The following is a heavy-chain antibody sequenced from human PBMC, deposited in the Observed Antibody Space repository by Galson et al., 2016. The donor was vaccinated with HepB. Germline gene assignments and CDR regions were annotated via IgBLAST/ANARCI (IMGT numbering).Heavy chain of an antibody. CDR1: GFTFNYYA. D-gene: IGHD6-19*01. CDR3: AKDRGVAVPNWFDP. CDR2: IGGSGGRT. V-gene: IGHV3-23*01. Sequence: SLRLSCAASGFTFNYYAMSWVRQAPGKGLEWVSAIGGSGGRTYYADSVKGRFTISRDNSKNTLYLQMNSLRAEDTAVYYCAKDRGVAVPNWFDPWGQGTLVTVSS. J-gene: IGHJ5*02.